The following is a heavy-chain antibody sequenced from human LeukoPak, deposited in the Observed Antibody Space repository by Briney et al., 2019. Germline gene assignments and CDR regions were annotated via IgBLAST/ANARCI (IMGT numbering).Heavy chain of an antibody. J-gene: IGHJ3*02. D-gene: IGHD1-14*01. Sequence: KPSETLSLTCTVSGGSISSSSYYWGWIRQPPGKGLEWIGRIYYSGSTYYNPSLKSRVTISVDTSKNQFSLKLSSVTAADTAVYYCASIPGVAAFDIWGQGTMVIVSS. V-gene: IGHV4-39*01. CDR1: GGSISSSSYY. CDR2: IYYSGST. CDR3: ASIPGVAAFDI.